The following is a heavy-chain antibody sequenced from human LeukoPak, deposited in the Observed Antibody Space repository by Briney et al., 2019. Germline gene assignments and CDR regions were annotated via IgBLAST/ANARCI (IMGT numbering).Heavy chain of an antibody. Sequence: GGSLRLSCTVSGFTFDDYAMSWVRQAPGRGLEWVGFIRSKAYGGTTDYAASVKGRFTISRDDSKSIAFLQMNSLKTEDTAVYYCSRDLNPYSSSWYIPWYWGQGTLVTVPS. CDR2: IRSKAYGGTT. D-gene: IGHD6-13*01. CDR1: GFTFDDYA. J-gene: IGHJ4*02. V-gene: IGHV3-49*04. CDR3: SRDLNPYSSSWYIPWY.